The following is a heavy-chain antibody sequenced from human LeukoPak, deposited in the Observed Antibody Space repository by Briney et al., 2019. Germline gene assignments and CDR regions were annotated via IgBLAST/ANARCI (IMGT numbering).Heavy chain of an antibody. J-gene: IGHJ4*02. CDR2: ISGSGSST. Sequence: PGGSLRLSCAASGFTFSIYAMSWVRQAAGWGLEWVSSISGSGSSTYYADSVKGRFTISRDNSKNTLYLQMNSLRAEDTAVYYCARLGAAAGTEDDYWGQGTLVTVSS. V-gene: IGHV3-23*01. D-gene: IGHD6-13*01. CDR1: GFTFSIYA. CDR3: ARLGAAAGTEDDY.